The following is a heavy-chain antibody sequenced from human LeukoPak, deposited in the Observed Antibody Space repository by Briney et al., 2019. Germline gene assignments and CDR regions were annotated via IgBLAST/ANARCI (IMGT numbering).Heavy chain of an antibody. CDR2: IRYDGSNK. J-gene: IGHJ4*02. CDR1: GFTFSSYG. V-gene: IGHV3-30*02. D-gene: IGHD6-19*01. Sequence: GGSLRLSCAASGFTFSSYGMHWVRQAPGKGLEWVAFIRYDGSNKYYADSVKGRFTISRDNSKNTLYLQMNSLRVEDTAVYYCVRDYGSGFYYFDYWGQGTLVTVSS. CDR3: VRDYGSGFYYFDY.